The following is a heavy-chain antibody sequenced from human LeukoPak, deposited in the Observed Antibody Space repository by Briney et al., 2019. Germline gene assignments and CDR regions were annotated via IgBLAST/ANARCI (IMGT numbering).Heavy chain of an antibody. CDR1: GSTFSSYA. Sequence: GRSLRLSCAASGSTFSSYAMHWVRQAPGKGLEWVAVISYDGSNKYYADSVKGRFTISRDNSKNTLYLQMNSLRAEDTAVYYCARRGNCSSTSCLNWFDPWGQGTLVTVSS. J-gene: IGHJ5*02. D-gene: IGHD2-2*01. V-gene: IGHV3-30-3*01. CDR2: ISYDGSNK. CDR3: ARRGNCSSTSCLNWFDP.